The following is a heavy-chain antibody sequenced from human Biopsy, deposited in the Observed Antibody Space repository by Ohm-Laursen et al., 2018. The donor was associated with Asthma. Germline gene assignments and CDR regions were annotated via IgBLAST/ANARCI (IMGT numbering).Heavy chain of an antibody. J-gene: IGHJ4*02. V-gene: IGHV3-21*01. CDR3: ARDAPTGGYIDY. D-gene: IGHD7-27*01. CDR1: GFSFSKYG. Sequence: SLRLSCAASGFSFSKYGIHWVRQAPGKGLEWVSSITSSSSYIFYADSVKGRFTISRDNPRNSLYLQMNSLRAEDTAVYYCARDAPTGGYIDYWGLGTLVTVSS. CDR2: ITSSSSYI.